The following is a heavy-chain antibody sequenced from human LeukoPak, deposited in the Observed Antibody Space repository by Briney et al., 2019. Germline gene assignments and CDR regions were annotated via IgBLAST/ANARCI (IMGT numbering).Heavy chain of an antibody. CDR1: GFTFNTYW. CDR3: ARFGVAYGVDV. V-gene: IGHV3-7*01. D-gene: IGHD3-10*01. Sequence: GGSLRLSCVASGFTFNTYWMGWVRQTPGRGLDWVAYIKPDGSMTHYVDSVKGRFTISRDNAQNSLFLQMHSLRAEDTAVYYCARFGVAYGVDVWGQGTTVTVSS. J-gene: IGHJ6*02. CDR2: IKPDGSMT.